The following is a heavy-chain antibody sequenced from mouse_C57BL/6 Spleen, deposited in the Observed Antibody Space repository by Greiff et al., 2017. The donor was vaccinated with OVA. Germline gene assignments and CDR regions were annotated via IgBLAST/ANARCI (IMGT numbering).Heavy chain of an antibody. Sequence: QVQLQPSGAELVKPGASVKLSCTASGFTFTSYWMHWVKQRPGQGLEWIGYINPSSGYTKYNQKFKDKATLTADKSSSTAYMQLSSLPYADAAVYYCARSYYGSTYWYFDVWGTGTTVTVSS. J-gene: IGHJ1*03. CDR3: ARSYYGSTYWYFDV. CDR1: GFTFTSYW. CDR2: INPSSGYT. D-gene: IGHD1-1*01. V-gene: IGHV1-7*01.